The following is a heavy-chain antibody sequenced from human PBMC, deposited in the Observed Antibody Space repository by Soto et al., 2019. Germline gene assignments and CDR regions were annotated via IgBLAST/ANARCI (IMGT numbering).Heavy chain of an antibody. V-gene: IGHV1-69*10. J-gene: IGHJ6*02. CDR1: GGTFSSYA. D-gene: IGHD5-18*01. CDR2: IIPILGIA. Sequence: ASVKVSCKASGGTFSSYAISWVRQAPGQGLEWMGGIIPILGIANYAQKFQGRVTITADKSTSTAYMELSSLRSEDTAVYYCARGGYSYGYYYYYGMDVWGQGTTVTVSS. CDR3: ARGGYSYGYYYYYGMDV.